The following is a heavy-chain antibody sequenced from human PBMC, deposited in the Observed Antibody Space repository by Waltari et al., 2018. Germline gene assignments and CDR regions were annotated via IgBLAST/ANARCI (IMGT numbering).Heavy chain of an antibody. CDR1: GGSISSSSYY. CDR3: ARLRDSSGYQIDY. D-gene: IGHD3-22*01. CDR2: IYYSGST. Sequence: QLQLQESGPGLVKPSETLSLTCTVSGGSISSSSYYWGWIRQPPGKGLEWIGSIYYSGSTYYNPSPKSRVTISVDTSKNQFSLKLSSVTAADTAVYYCARLRDSSGYQIDYWGQGTLVTVSS. J-gene: IGHJ4*02. V-gene: IGHV4-39*01.